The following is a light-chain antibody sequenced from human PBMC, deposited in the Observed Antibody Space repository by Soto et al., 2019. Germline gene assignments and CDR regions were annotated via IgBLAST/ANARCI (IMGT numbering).Light chain of an antibody. Sequence: QLVLTQSPSASAPLGASVKLTCTLSSGHSSYAIAWHQQQPEKGPRYLMKLNSDGSHSKGDGIPDRFSGSSSGAERYLTISSLQSEDEADYYCQTWGTGIVVFGGGTQLTVL. CDR2: LNSDGSH. J-gene: IGLJ2*01. CDR3: QTWGTGIVV. V-gene: IGLV4-69*02. CDR1: SGHSSYA.